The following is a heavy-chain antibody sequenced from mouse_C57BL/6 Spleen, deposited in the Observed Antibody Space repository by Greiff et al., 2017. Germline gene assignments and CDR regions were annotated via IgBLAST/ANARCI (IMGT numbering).Heavy chain of an antibody. CDR3: ATVGGSGYFDY. Sequence: EVQLQQSGPVLVKPGASVKMSCKASGYTFTDYYMNWVKQTHVKSLEWIGVINPYNGGTSYNQKFNGKATLTVDKSSSTADMELNSLTADDTAVYYCATVGGSGYFDYWGQGTTLTVSS. V-gene: IGHV1-19*01. D-gene: IGHD1-1*01. CDR1: GYTFTDYY. J-gene: IGHJ2*01. CDR2: INPYNGGT.